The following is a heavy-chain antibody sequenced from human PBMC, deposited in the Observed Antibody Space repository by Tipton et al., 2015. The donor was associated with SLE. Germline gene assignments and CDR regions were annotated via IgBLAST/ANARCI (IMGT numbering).Heavy chain of an antibody. Sequence: SLRLSCAASGLTFRNHWMTWIRQAAGKGPEWVANIKEDGSEKYYVDSVEGRFTISRDNAKNSLYLQMNSLRPEDTAVYYCASRISSTQYLGVFDYWGQGALVTVSS. D-gene: IGHD2/OR15-2a*01. V-gene: IGHV3-7*01. CDR1: GLTFRNHW. J-gene: IGHJ4*02. CDR2: IKEDGSEK. CDR3: ASRISSTQYLGVFDY.